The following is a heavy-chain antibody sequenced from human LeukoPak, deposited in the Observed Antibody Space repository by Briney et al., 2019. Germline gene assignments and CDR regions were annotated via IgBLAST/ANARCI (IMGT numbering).Heavy chain of an antibody. CDR1: GFTFDDFA. CDR3: AKDVGGFDAFDM. CDR2: IGWNSGNI. V-gene: IGHV3-9*03. J-gene: IGHJ3*02. Sequence: GGSLRLSCAASGFTFDDFAMHWVRQAPGKGLEWVSGIGWNSGNIGYADSVKGRFTISRDNAKNSLYLQMNSLRTEDVAFYYCAKDVGGFDAFDMWGQGTMVAVSS. D-gene: IGHD3-16*01.